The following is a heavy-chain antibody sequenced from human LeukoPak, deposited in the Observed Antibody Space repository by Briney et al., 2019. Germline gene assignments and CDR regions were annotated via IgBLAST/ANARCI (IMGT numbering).Heavy chain of an antibody. Sequence: ASVKVSCKASGYTFTGYYMHWVRQAPGQGLEWMGWINPNSGGTNYAQKFQGRVTMTRDTSISTAYMEVSRLRSDDTAVYYCASLGGGSTVTTYLNYWGQGTLVIVSS. J-gene: IGHJ4*02. V-gene: IGHV1-2*02. CDR1: GYTFTGYY. D-gene: IGHD4-17*01. CDR2: INPNSGGT. CDR3: ASLGGGSTVTTYLNY.